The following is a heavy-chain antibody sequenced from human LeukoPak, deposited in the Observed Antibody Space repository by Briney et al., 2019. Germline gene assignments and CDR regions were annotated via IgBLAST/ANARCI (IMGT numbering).Heavy chain of an antibody. CDR1: GFTFSSYA. CDR2: ISGSGGST. D-gene: IGHD3-22*01. Sequence: PGGSPRLSCAASGFTFSSYAMSWVRQAPGKGLEWVSAISGSGGSTYYADSVKGRFTISRDNSKNTLYLQMNSLRAEDTAVYYCAKGPGHTMIHDNDWGQGTLVTVSS. CDR3: AKGPGHTMIHDND. J-gene: IGHJ4*02. V-gene: IGHV3-23*01.